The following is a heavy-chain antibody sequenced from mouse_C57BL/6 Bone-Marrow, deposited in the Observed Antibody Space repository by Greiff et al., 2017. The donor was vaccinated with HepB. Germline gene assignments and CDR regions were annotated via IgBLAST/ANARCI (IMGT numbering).Heavy chain of an antibody. V-gene: IGHV1-26*01. CDR2: INPNNGGT. CDR1: GYTFTDYY. CDR3: ARTVVATRGFAY. Sequence: EVQLQQSGPELVKPGASVKISCKASGYTFTDYYMNWVKQSHGKSLEWIGDINPNNGGTSYNQKFKGKATLTVDKSSSTAYMELRSLTSEDSAVYYCARTVVATRGFAYWGQGTLVTVSA. D-gene: IGHD1-1*01. J-gene: IGHJ3*01.